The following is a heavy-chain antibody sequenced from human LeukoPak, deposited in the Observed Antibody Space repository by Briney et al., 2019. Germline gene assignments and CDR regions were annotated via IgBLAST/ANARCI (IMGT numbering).Heavy chain of an antibody. J-gene: IGHJ4*02. V-gene: IGHV3-23*01. D-gene: IGHD1-26*01. CDR2: ISGSAST. Sequence: GGSLRLSCAASGFTFGIYAMSWVRQAPGKGLEWVSGISGSASTYYADSVKGRFTISRDNSKNTLYLQMSSLRAEDTAVYYCAISGGYWAWAHWGQGTLVTVSS. CDR1: GFTFGIYA. CDR3: AISGGYWAWAH.